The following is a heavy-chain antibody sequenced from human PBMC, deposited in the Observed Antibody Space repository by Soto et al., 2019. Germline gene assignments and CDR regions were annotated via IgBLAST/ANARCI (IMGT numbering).Heavy chain of an antibody. Sequence: SLRLSCAASGFTFDDYTMHWVRQAPGKGLEWVSLISWDGGSTYYADSVKGRFTISRDNSKNSLYLQMNSLRTEDTALYYCAKTGDSIAAPHYYYGMDVWGQGTTVTVSS. J-gene: IGHJ6*02. CDR3: AKTGDSIAAPHYYYGMDV. V-gene: IGHV3-43*01. D-gene: IGHD6-6*01. CDR1: GFTFDDYT. CDR2: ISWDGGST.